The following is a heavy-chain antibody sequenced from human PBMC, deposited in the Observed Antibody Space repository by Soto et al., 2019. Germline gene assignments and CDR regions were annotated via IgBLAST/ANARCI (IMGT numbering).Heavy chain of an antibody. CDR1: GGTFDTFA. CDR3: ARGPWTQESPEYCFDF. Sequence: QVQLVQSGAEVKKPGSSVKVSCKASGGTFDTFAFSWVRQAPGQGLEWLGGIIPVLGRTNYAQRFQDRVSASADGSTRSAFLELRSLSSDDTAGYYCARGPWTQESPEYCFDFWGQGTRVTVSS. V-gene: IGHV1-69*01. J-gene: IGHJ4*02. CDR2: IIPVLGRT. D-gene: IGHD5-18*01.